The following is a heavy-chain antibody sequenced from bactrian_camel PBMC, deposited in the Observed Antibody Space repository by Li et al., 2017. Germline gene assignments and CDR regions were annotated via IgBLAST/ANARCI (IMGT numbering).Heavy chain of an antibody. V-gene: IGHV3S53*01. CDR1: EYTGTLHS. Sequence: HVQLVESGGGSVQAGGSLTLSCAAVEYTGTLHSMGWLRQAPGHECEMVSRISIGGKTDYAESVEGRFTISQDVVKNLVYLQMNDLKPEDTAVYYCVPRLRYGGTCDYWGQGTQVTVS. CDR2: ISIGGKT. J-gene: IGHJ4*01. D-gene: IGHD6*01. CDR3: VPRLRYGGTCDY.